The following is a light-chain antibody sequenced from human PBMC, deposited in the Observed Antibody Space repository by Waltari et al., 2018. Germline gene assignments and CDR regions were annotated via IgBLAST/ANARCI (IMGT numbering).Light chain of an antibody. Sequence: LLTQSPGTPSLSPGERATLSCKSRHGLTKRYLTWYQQKPGQAPRMHIYGAASRAAGIPDRFSGSVSGTDFTLTISRLEPDDSAVYYCQQYGSSILYTFGQGTKLEIK. J-gene: IGKJ2*01. CDR2: GAA. V-gene: IGKV3-20*01. CDR3: QQYGSSILYT. CDR1: HGLTKRY.